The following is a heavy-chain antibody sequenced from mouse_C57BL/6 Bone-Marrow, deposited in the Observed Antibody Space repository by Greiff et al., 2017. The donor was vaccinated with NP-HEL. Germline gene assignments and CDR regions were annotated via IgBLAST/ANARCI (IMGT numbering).Heavy chain of an antibody. V-gene: IGHV1-59*01. CDR3: ARREYYGNYVAWFAY. CDR1: GYTFTSYW. J-gene: IGHJ3*01. Sequence: QVQLQQPGAELVRPGTSVKLSCKASGYTFTSYWMHWVKQRPGQGLEWIGVIDPSDSYTNYNQKFKGKATLTVDTSSSTAYMQLSSLTSEDSAVYYGARREYYGNYVAWFAYWGQGTLVTVSA. D-gene: IGHD2-1*01. CDR2: IDPSDSYT.